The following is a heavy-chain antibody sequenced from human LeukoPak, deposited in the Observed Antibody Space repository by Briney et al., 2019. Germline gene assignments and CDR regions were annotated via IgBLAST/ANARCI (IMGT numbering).Heavy chain of an antibody. CDR2: ISSSSYYI. Sequence: GGSLRLSCVVSGVSLSNCNMNWVRQAPGRGLEWVSYISSSSYYIYYTDSAKGRFTIFRDNAKNSLYLDMSGLRAEDTAVYYCARDRPYDYVWGSDGLDFWGHGTAVTVSS. CDR3: ARDRPYDYVWGSDGLDF. D-gene: IGHD3-16*01. J-gene: IGHJ3*01. CDR1: GVSLSNCN. V-gene: IGHV3-21*06.